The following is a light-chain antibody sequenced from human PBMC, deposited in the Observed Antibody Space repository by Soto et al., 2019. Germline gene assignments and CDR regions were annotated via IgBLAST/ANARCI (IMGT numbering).Light chain of an antibody. V-gene: IGKV3-15*01. CDR3: QQYNNWHT. CDR2: GAS. J-gene: IGKJ2*01. CDR1: QSVSSD. Sequence: EILMTQSPGTLSVSPGERATLSCRASQSVSSDLAWYQQKPGQAPRLLIYGASTRAPDIPDRFSGSGSGTEFTLTISSLQSEDFAVYYCQQYNNWHTFGQGTELEIE.